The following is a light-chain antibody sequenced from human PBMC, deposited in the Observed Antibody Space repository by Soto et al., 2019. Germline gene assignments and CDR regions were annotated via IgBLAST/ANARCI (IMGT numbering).Light chain of an antibody. CDR3: QQYNNWPRT. CDR2: GAS. J-gene: IGKJ1*01. CDR1: QSVSSN. V-gene: IGKV3-15*01. Sequence: EIVMTQSPATLSVSPGERATLSCMASQSVSSNLAWYQQKPGQAPRLLIYGASTRATGIPARFSGSGSGTEFTLTISILQSEDFAVYYCQQYNNWPRTFGQGTKVEIK.